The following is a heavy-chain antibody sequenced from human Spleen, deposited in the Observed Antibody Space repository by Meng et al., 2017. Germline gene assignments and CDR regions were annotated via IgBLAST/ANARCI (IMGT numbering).Heavy chain of an antibody. J-gene: IGHJ4*02. Sequence: GGSLRLSCAASGFTFSSYAMSWVRQAPGKGLEWVSSISGSGGSTYYADSVKGRFTISRDNSKNSLNLQMNSLRTEDTAVYYCARDGYCSNTSCYRQSYFDYWGQGTLVTVSS. CDR2: ISGSGGST. CDR1: GFTFSSYA. V-gene: IGHV3-23*01. D-gene: IGHD2-2*01. CDR3: ARDGYCSNTSCYRQSYFDY.